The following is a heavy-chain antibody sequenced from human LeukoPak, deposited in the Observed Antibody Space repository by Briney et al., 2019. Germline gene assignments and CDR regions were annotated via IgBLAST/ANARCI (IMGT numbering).Heavy chain of an antibody. Sequence: GGSLRLSCAASGFTFSSYSMNWVRQAPGKGLEWVSSISSSSSYIYYADSVKGRFTISRDNAKNSLYLQMNSLRAEDTAVYYCARGGRLYSSSWFPLFDYWGQGTLVTVSS. CDR3: ARGGRLYSSSWFPLFDY. CDR2: ISSSSSYI. V-gene: IGHV3-21*01. CDR1: GFTFSSYS. J-gene: IGHJ4*02. D-gene: IGHD6-13*01.